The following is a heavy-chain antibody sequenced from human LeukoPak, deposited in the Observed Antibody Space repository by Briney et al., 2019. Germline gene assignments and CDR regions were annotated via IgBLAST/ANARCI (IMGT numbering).Heavy chain of an antibody. J-gene: IGHJ4*02. V-gene: IGHV4-39*01. CDR3: ARLRSRGITMVRGNFDY. CDR1: GGSISSSSYY. D-gene: IGHD3-10*01. CDR2: IYYSGST. Sequence: SETLSLTCTVSGGSISSSSYYWGWIRQPPGKGLEWNGSIYYSGSTYYNPSLKSRVTISVDTSKNQFSLKLSSVTAADTAVYYCARLRSRGITMVRGNFDYWGQGTLVTVSS.